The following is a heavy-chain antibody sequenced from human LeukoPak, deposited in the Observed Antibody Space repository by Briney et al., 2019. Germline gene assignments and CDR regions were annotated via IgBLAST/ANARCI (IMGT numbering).Heavy chain of an antibody. V-gene: IGHV3-7*05. CDR2: IRQDGSEK. D-gene: IGHD6-13*01. CDR1: GFTFSDYW. CDR3: ARDPYSSSWSYGMDV. J-gene: IGHJ6*02. Sequence: GGSLRLSCTASGFTFSDYWMSWVRQTPEKGLEWVANIRQDGSEKVYLDSVKGRFTISRDNAQTSLYLHMNSLRAEDTAVYYCARDPYSSSWSYGMDVWGQGTTVTVSS.